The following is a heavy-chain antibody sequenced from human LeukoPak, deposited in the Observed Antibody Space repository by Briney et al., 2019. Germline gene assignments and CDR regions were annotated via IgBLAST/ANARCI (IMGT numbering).Heavy chain of an antibody. V-gene: IGHV4-34*01. Sequence: SETLSLTCAVYGGSFSGYYWSWIRQPPGKGLEWIGEINHSGSTNYNPSLKSRVTLSVDTSKNQFSLKLSSVTAADTAVYYCARVGGTTIGYYYYYMDVWGKGTTVTVSS. D-gene: IGHD5-12*01. CDR3: ARVGGTTIGYYYYYMDV. CDR1: GGSFSGYY. CDR2: INHSGST. J-gene: IGHJ6*03.